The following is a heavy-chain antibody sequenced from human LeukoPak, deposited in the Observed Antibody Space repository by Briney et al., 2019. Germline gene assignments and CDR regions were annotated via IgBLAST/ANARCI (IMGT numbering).Heavy chain of an antibody. CDR1: GFTFSIYS. CDR2: ISSSSSYI. J-gene: IGHJ5*01. Sequence: GGSLRLSCAASGFTFSIYSMNWVRQAPGKGLEWVSSISSSSSYIYYADSVKGRFTISTDNAKNSLYLQINSLRAEDTAVYYWARDQGHYYDSSRYYFDSSGQGTLVTVSS. CDR3: ARDQGHYYDSSRYYFDS. D-gene: IGHD3-22*01. V-gene: IGHV3-21*01.